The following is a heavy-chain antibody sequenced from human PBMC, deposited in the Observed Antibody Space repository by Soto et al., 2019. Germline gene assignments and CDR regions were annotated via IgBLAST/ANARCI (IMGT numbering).Heavy chain of an antibody. CDR2: IYYSGST. CDR3: AREYSSSPRAYYYYGMDV. D-gene: IGHD6-13*01. CDR1: GGSISSGGYY. Sequence: QVQLQESGPGLVKPSQTLSLTCTVSGGSISSGGYYWSWIRQHPGKGLEWIGYIYYSGSTYYNPSLKSRVTISVDTSKNQFSLKLRSVTAADTAMYYCAREYSSSPRAYYYYGMDVWGQGTTVTVSS. J-gene: IGHJ6*02. V-gene: IGHV4-31*03.